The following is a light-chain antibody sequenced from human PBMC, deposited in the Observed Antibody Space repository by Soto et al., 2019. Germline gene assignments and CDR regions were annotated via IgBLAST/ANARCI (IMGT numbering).Light chain of an antibody. J-gene: IGKJ1*01. V-gene: IGKV3-20*01. CDR2: GAS. CDR1: QSVSSSY. Sequence: EIVLTQSPGTLSLSPGERATLSCRASQSVSSSYLAWYQQKPGQAPRLLFYGASSRATGIPDRFSGSGSGTDFTLTISRLEPEDSAVYYCQQYGTSPLTFGQGTKVEIE. CDR3: QQYGTSPLT.